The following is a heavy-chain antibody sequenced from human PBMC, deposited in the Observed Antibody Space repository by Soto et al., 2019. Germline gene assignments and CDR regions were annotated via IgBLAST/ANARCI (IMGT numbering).Heavy chain of an antibody. D-gene: IGHD3-10*01. J-gene: IGHJ6*01. CDR3: ASDLSGRADV. CDR1: GLTFSSYW. CDR2: MNEDGGTT. Sequence: GGSLRLSCEASGLTFSSYWMNWVRQAPGKGLVWVSRMNEDGGTTDYADSVKGRFTISRDNAKNTLYLQMNSLRVEDTAVYYCASDLSGRADVWGQGTTVTVSS. V-gene: IGHV3-74*01.